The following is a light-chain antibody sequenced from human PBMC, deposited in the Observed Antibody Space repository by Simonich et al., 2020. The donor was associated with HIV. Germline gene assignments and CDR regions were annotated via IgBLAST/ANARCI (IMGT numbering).Light chain of an antibody. CDR1: QSVSSN. J-gene: IGKJ2*01. V-gene: IGKV3D-15*01. CDR3: QQYNKWPPYT. CDR2: DAS. Sequence: EIVMTQSPATLSVSPGERATLSCRASQSVSSNLAWYQQKPGQAPRLLIYDASNRATGIPARFSGSGSGTDFTLTISRLEPEDVAVYYCQQYNKWPPYTFGQGTKLEIK.